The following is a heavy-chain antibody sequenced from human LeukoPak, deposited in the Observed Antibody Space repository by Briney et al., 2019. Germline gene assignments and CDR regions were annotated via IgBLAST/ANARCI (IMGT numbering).Heavy chain of an antibody. CDR1: GFTFSTYC. V-gene: IGHV3-33*01. CDR3: ARNYYDSSGYQEATFNY. CDR2: IWYDGGYK. Sequence: GGSLRLSCAASGFTFSTYCMHSVRQAPGKGLEWVAGIWYDGGYKYYADSVKGRFTISRDNSKNTLFLQMDSLRAEDTAVYYCARNYYDSSGYQEATFNYWGQGTLVTVSS. J-gene: IGHJ4*02. D-gene: IGHD3-22*01.